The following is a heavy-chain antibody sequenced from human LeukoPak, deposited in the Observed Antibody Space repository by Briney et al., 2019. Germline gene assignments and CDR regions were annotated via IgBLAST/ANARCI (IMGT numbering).Heavy chain of an antibody. CDR1: GYTFTSYG. Sequence: ASVKVSCKASGYTFTSYGISWVRQALGQGLEWMGWISAYNGNTNYAQKLQGRVTMTTDTSTSTAYMELRSLRSDDTAVYYCAAAIRRLGELSLLPFDYWGQGTLVTVSS. V-gene: IGHV1-18*01. D-gene: IGHD3-16*02. J-gene: IGHJ4*02. CDR2: ISAYNGNT. CDR3: AAAIRRLGELSLLPFDY.